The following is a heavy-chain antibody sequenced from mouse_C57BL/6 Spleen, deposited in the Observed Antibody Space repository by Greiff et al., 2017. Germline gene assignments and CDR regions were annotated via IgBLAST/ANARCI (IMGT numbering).Heavy chain of an antibody. CDR1: GYAFSSSW. V-gene: IGHV1-82*01. CDR2: IYPGDGDT. J-gene: IGHJ2*01. Sequence: QVQLKQSGPELVKPGASVKISCKASGYAFSSSWMNWVKQRPGKGLEWIGRIYPGDGDTNYNGKFKGKATLTADKSSSTAYMQLSSLTSEDSAVYFCAGDLSADSKVDYWGQGTTLTVSS. CDR3: AGDLSADSKVDY. D-gene: IGHD2-5*01.